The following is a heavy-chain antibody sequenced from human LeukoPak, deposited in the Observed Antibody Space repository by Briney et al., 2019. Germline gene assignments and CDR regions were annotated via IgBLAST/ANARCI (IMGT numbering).Heavy chain of an antibody. D-gene: IGHD6-13*01. CDR3: ARSLAAAGTIDY. V-gene: IGHV4-59*01. Sequence: SETLSLTCTVSGGSISSYYWSWIRQPPGKGLEWIGYIYYSGSTNYNPSLKSRVTISVDTSKNQFSLKLSSVTAADTAVYYRARSLAAAGTIDYWGQGTLVTVSS. J-gene: IGHJ4*02. CDR2: IYYSGST. CDR1: GGSISSYY.